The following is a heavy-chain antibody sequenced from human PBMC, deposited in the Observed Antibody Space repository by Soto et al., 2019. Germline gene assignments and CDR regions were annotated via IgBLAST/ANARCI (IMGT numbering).Heavy chain of an antibody. CDR3: ARLEYSYGSLYYFDY. J-gene: IGHJ4*02. CDR2: IYYSGST. CDR1: GGSISSSSYY. D-gene: IGHD5-18*01. V-gene: IGHV4-39*01. Sequence: SETLSLTCTVSGGSISSSSYYWGWIRQPPGKGLEWIGSIYYSGSTYYNPSLKSRVTISVDTSKNQFSLKLSSVTAADTAVYYCARLEYSYGSLYYFDYWGQGTLVT.